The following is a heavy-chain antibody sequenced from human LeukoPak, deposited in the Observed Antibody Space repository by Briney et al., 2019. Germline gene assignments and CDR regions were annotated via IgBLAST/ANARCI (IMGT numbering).Heavy chain of an antibody. J-gene: IGHJ4*02. CDR2: ISWDGGST. D-gene: IGHD3-22*01. CDR1: GFTFDDYT. V-gene: IGHV3-43*01. CDR3: ARAQSGSSGYYFDY. Sequence: GGSLRLSCAASGFTFDDYTMHWVRQAPGKGLEWVSLISWDGGSTYYADSVKGRFTISRENAKNSSYLQMNSLRAGDTAVYYCARAQSGSSGYYFDYWGQGTLVTVSS.